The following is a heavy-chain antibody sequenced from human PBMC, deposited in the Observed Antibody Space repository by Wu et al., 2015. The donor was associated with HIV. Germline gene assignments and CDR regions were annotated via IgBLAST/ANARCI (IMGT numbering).Heavy chain of an antibody. J-gene: IGHJ3*02. D-gene: IGHD3-22*01. V-gene: IGHV1-69*13. CDR1: GGTFSSYA. Sequence: QVQLVQSGAEVKKPGSSVKVSCKASGGTFSSYAISWVRQAPGQGLEWMGRIIPIFGTANYAQKFQGRVTITADESTSTAYMELSSLRSEDTAVYYCARDQDYYDSSGYPWRSFDIWGQGTMVTVSS. CDR3: ARDQDYYDSSGYPWRSFDI. CDR2: IIPIFGTA.